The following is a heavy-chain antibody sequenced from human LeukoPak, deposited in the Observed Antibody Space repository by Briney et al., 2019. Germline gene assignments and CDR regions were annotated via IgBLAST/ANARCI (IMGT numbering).Heavy chain of an antibody. V-gene: IGHV3-11*04. CDR2: ISSSGSTI. CDR1: GFTFSDYY. CDR3: ASRYYDSSGYFDC. Sequence: GGSLRLSXAASGFTFSDYYMSWIRQAPGKGLEWVSYISSSGSTIYYADSVKGRFTISRDNAKNSLYLQMNSLRAEDTAVYYCASRYYDSSGYFDCWGQGTLVTVSS. J-gene: IGHJ4*02. D-gene: IGHD3-22*01.